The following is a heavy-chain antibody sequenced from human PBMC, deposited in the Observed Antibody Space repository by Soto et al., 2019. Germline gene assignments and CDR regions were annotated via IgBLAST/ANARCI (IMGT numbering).Heavy chain of an antibody. D-gene: IGHD3-10*01. V-gene: IGHV1-69*01. CDR3: ARARLSNGDPNIYFFYGLVV. CDR1: GDMFRNSA. J-gene: IGHJ6*04. CDR2: IIPLFRKT. Sequence: QVQLVQSGAEVKRPGTSVKVSCKASGDMFRNSAFTWVRQAPGQGLAWMGVIIPLFRKTDVAQKFQGRVNLTAYESTSSLYMEVSSLTSEDTAVYYCARARLSNGDPNIYFFYGLVVWGKGTTITVSS.